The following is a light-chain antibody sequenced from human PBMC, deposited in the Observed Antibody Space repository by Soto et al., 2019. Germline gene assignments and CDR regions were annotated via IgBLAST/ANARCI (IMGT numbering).Light chain of an antibody. J-gene: IGKJ1*01. Sequence: DIVMTQSPDSLAVSLGERATINCKSSQSVLYSSNNNNYLAWYQQKPGQPPKLLIYWASTRESGVPDRFSGSGSGTDFTLTISSLQAEDVAFYYCHQYYSSPTFGQGTKVEIK. CDR3: HQYYSSPT. CDR2: WAS. CDR1: QSVLYSSNNNNY. V-gene: IGKV4-1*01.